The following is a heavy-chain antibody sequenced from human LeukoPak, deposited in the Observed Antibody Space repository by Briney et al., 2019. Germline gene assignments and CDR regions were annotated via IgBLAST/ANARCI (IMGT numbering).Heavy chain of an antibody. CDR2: ISDSSDTM. CDR1: GFTFSYYS. D-gene: IGHD3-3*01. V-gene: IGHV3-48*04. Sequence: PGGSLRLSCAASGFTFSYYSMNWVRQAPGKGLEWVSYISDSSDTMYYADSVKGRFTISRDNAKNSLYLQMNSLRAEDTAVYYCARGWLSTIFGVAYDYWGQGTLVTVSS. J-gene: IGHJ4*02. CDR3: ARGWLSTIFGVAYDY.